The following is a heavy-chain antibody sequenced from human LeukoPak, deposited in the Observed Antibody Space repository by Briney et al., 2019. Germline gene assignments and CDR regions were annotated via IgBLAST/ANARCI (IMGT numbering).Heavy chain of an antibody. CDR2: INPNSGGT. J-gene: IGHJ4*02. Sequence: ASVKVSCKASGYTFTGYYMHWVRQAPGQGLEWMGWINPNSGGTNYAQKFQGRVTMTRDTSISTAYMELSSLRSEDTAVYYCARGIYYGSGSPGYWGQGTLVTVSS. CDR1: GYTFTGYY. D-gene: IGHD3-10*01. CDR3: ARGIYYGSGSPGY. V-gene: IGHV1-2*02.